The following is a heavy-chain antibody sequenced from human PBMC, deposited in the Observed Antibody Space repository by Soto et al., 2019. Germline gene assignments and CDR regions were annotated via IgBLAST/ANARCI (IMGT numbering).Heavy chain of an antibody. CDR3: ARTRNYAFISYYYYYMDV. Sequence: EVQLVESGGGLVQPGGSLRLSCAASGFTVSSNYMSWVRQAPGKGLEWVSVIYSGGSTYYADSVKGRFTISRDNSKNTLYLQINSLRAEDTAVYYCARTRNYAFISYYYYYMDVWGKGTTVTVS. D-gene: IGHD1-7*01. CDR2: IYSGGST. J-gene: IGHJ6*03. CDR1: GFTVSSNY. V-gene: IGHV3-66*01.